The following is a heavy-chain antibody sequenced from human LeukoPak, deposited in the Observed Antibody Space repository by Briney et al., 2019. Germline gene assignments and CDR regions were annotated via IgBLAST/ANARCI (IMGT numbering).Heavy chain of an antibody. CDR2: VSVSGDIS. D-gene: IGHD4-11*01. Sequence: GGSLRLSCAASGFTFSSFAMSWVRQAPEKGLEWVSAVSVSGDISYYADSVKGRFTISGDNSKNTLYLQMNSLRAEDTALYYCAKRSRTVTTIDSWGRGTLVTVSS. CDR1: GFTFSSFA. J-gene: IGHJ4*02. V-gene: IGHV3-23*01. CDR3: AKRSRTVTTIDS.